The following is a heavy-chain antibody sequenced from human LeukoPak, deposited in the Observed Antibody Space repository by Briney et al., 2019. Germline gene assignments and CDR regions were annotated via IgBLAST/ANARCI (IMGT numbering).Heavy chain of an antibody. V-gene: IGHV3-23*01. Sequence: PGGSLRLSCAASGFTFSSYAMSWVRQAPGKGLEWVSAISGSGGSTYYADSVKGRFTISRDNSKNTLYLRMNSLGAEDTAVYYCAKVLLWFGELPYYFDYWGQGTLVTVSS. D-gene: IGHD3-10*01. J-gene: IGHJ4*02. CDR3: AKVLLWFGELPYYFDY. CDR1: GFTFSSYA. CDR2: ISGSGGST.